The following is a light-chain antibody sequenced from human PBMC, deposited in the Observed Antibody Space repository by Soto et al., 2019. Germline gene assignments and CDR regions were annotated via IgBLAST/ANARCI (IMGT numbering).Light chain of an antibody. V-gene: IGKV1-39*01. CDR2: TAS. CDR3: QQSYSTPPDT. J-gene: IGKJ2*01. CDR1: QSITTY. Sequence: DIPMTQSPSSLSASVGDRVTINCRASQSITTYLNWYRQKPGKAPELLIYTASTLQSGVPSRFSGSGSGTDFTLTISGLQPEAFATYYCQQSYSTPPDTFGQGTKLEI.